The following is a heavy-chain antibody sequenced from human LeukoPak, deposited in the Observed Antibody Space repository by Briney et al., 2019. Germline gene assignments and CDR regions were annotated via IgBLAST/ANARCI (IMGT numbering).Heavy chain of an antibody. CDR3: ARVVAVTGTPVYYMDV. CDR2: INPNSGGT. J-gene: IGHJ6*03. V-gene: IGHV1-2*02. CDR1: GYTFTGYY. D-gene: IGHD6-19*01. Sequence: ASVKVSCKASGYTFTGYYMHWVRQAPGQGLEWMGWINPNSGGTNYAQKLQGRVTMTRDTSISTAYMDLNRLRSDDTAVYYCARVVAVTGTPVYYMDVWGKGTTVTVSS.